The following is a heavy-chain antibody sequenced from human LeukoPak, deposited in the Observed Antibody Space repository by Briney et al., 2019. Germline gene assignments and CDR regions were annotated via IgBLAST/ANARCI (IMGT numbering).Heavy chain of an antibody. CDR2: ITNSGTT. CDR1: GESISSHY. J-gene: IGHJ3*02. Sequence: PSETLSLTCNVSGESISSHYWSWTRQSPGKGLEWIGYITNSGTTKFNPSLKSRVTISRDTSKNQISLRLTSVTAADTAVYYCARDKWEPRYAFDIWGQGTMVTVSS. D-gene: IGHD1-26*01. CDR3: ARDKWEPRYAFDI. V-gene: IGHV4-59*11.